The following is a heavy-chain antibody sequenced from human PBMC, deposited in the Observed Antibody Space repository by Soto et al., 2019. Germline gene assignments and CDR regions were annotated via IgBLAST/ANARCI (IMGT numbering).Heavy chain of an antibody. CDR2: IWYDGSNK. CDR3: ARDRVDTAMVTPYYYYGMDV. D-gene: IGHD5-18*01. V-gene: IGHV3-33*01. J-gene: IGHJ6*02. CDR1: GFTFSSYG. Sequence: GSLRLSCAASGFTFSSYGMHWVRQAPGKGLEWVAVIWYDGSNKYYADSVKGRFTISRDNSKNTLYLQMNSLRAEDTAVYYCARDRVDTAMVTPYYYYGMDVWGQGTTVTVS.